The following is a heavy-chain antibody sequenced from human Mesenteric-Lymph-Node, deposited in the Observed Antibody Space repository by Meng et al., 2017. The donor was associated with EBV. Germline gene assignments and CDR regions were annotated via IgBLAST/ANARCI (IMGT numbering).Heavy chain of an antibody. CDR3: ARSAGGDYFDY. CDR2: IYHGGTT. CDR1: GGSVISGCYS. Sequence: LVVLGLALVGPPTTVASRCAFCGGSVISGCYSWSWIRQTPGKGLEWIGFIYHGGTTYLNPSLRSRVNLSVDTSKNQFSLNLRSVSAADTAIYYCARSAGGDYFDYWGQGTLVTVSS. J-gene: IGHJ4*02. D-gene: IGHD1-26*01. V-gene: IGHV4-30-4*07.